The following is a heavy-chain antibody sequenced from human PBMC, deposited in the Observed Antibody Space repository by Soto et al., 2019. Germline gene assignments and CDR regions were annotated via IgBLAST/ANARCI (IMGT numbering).Heavy chain of an antibody. Sequence: QVQLVQSGAVVKKPGSSVEVSCKASGGTFNGYGISWERQAPGQGLEWMGGTVPVFDTSKYAPRFQGRVKITADKSTSTADMELSSVRSEDTAIYFCARGVSNSGAYYTGPSAYDLWGQGTLVIVSS. CDR1: GGTFNGYG. CDR3: ARGVSNSGAYYTGPSAYDL. J-gene: IGHJ3*01. CDR2: TVPVFDTS. D-gene: IGHD3-10*01. V-gene: IGHV1-69*06.